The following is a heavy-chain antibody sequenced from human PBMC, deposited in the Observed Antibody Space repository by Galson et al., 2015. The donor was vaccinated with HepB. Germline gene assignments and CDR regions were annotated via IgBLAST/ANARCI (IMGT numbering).Heavy chain of an antibody. D-gene: IGHD3-10*01. V-gene: IGHV7-4-1*02. Sequence: SVKVSCKASGYTFSNYAMNWVRQAPGQGLEWMGWINTYTGNPTYAQGFTGRFVFSLDTSVTTAYLQISSLKAEDTAVYYCARNGSVSHFYYNSYGMDVWGQGTTVTVSS. CDR2: INTYTGNP. CDR3: ARNGSVSHFYYNSYGMDV. CDR1: GYTFSNYA. J-gene: IGHJ6*02.